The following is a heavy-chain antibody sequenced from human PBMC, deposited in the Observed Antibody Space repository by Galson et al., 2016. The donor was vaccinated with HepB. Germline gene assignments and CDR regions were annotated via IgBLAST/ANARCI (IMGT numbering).Heavy chain of an antibody. J-gene: IGHJ4*02. CDR3: AKPRGGRTIYYFDY. Sequence: SLRLSCAASGFSFSSYAMSWVRQAPGKGLEWVSVISARDGRTYCADSVKGRFTISRDDSNNTLYLQMNSLRAEDTAVYYCAKPRGGRTIYYFDYWGQGTLVTVSS. CDR1: GFSFSSYA. V-gene: IGHV3-23*01. D-gene: IGHD3-3*01. CDR2: ISARDGRT.